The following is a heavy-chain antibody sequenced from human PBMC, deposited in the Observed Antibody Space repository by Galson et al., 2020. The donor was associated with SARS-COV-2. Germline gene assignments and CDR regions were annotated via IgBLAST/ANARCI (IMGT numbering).Heavy chain of an antibody. D-gene: IGHD3-10*01. J-gene: IGHJ4*02. CDR3: ATTERYGSGGFYIRALGV. CDR2: ISAYNGNT. V-gene: IGHV1-18*01. Sequence: ASVKVSCKASGYTFTSYGISWVRQAPGQGLEWMGWISAYNGNTNYAQKLQGRVTMTTDTSTSTAYMELRSLRSDDTAVYYCATTERYGSGGFYIRALGVWGRGTLVTVPS. CDR1: GYTFTSYG.